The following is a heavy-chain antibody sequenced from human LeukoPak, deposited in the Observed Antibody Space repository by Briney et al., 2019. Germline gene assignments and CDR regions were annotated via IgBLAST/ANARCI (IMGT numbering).Heavy chain of an antibody. CDR3: AKSQYQLRWGDYFDY. D-gene: IGHD4-23*01. CDR1: GFTFSSYG. V-gene: IGHV3-30*02. CDR2: IRYDGSNT. Sequence: QPGGSLRLPRAASGFTFSSYGMHWVRQAPGKGLEWVAFIRYDGSNTFYTDSVKGRFTISRDNSKNTLYLQMNSLRPEDTAVYYCAKSQYQLRWGDYFDYWGQGTLVTVSS. J-gene: IGHJ4*02.